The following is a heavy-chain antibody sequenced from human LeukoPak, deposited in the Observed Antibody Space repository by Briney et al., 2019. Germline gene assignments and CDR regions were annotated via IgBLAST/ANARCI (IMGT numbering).Heavy chain of an antibody. V-gene: IGHV3-48*03. J-gene: IGHJ3*02. D-gene: IGHD3-22*01. CDR3: ARGRSGLYDSSGYYVSKAFDI. CDR2: ISSSGSTI. Sequence: GGSLRLSCAASGFTFSSYEMNWVRQAPGKGLEWVSYISSSGSTIYYADSVKGRFTISSDNAKNSLYLQMNSLRAEDTAVYYCARGRSGLYDSSGYYVSKAFDIWGQGTMVTVSS. CDR1: GFTFSSYE.